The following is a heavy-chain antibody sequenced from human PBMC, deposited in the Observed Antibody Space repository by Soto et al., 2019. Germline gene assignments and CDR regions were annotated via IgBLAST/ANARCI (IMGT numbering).Heavy chain of an antibody. CDR3: AQGFEGSWIQLWLPGAFDI. V-gene: IGHV3-23*01. CDR1: GFTFSSYA. Sequence: EVQLLESGGGLVQPGGSLRLSCAASGFTFSSYAMSWVRQAPGKGLEWVSGISGSGGSTYYADSVKGRFTISRDNSKNTLYLQMNSLRAEDTAVYYCAQGFEGSWIQLWLPGAFDIGGQGTMVTVSS. D-gene: IGHD5-18*01. CDR2: ISGSGGST. J-gene: IGHJ3*02.